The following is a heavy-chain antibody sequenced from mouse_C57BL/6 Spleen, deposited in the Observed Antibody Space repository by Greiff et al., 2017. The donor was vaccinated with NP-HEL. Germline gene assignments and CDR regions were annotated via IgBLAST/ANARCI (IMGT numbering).Heavy chain of an antibody. J-gene: IGHJ2*01. CDR1: GYAFSSYW. Sequence: VQLQESGAELVKPGASVKISCKASGYAFSSYWMNWVKQRPGKGLEWIGQIYPGDGDTNYNGKFKGKATLTADKSSSTAYMQLSSLTSEDSAVYFCAREGGGSFFDYWGQGTTLTVSS. CDR3: AREGGGSFFDY. CDR2: IYPGDGDT. V-gene: IGHV1-80*01.